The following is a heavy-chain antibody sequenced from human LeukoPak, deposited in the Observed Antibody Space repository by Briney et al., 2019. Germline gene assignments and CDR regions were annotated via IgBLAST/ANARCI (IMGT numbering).Heavy chain of an antibody. Sequence: ASVRVSCKASGYTFTNYYMHWVRQAPGQGLEWMGIINPSGGSTSCAQKFQGSVTMTRDTSTSTVYMELSSLRSEDTAVYYCARRGAGTTYYYFDYWGQGTLVTVSS. D-gene: IGHD1-7*01. CDR3: ARRGAGTTYYYFDY. J-gene: IGHJ4*02. CDR2: INPSGGST. CDR1: GYTFTNYY. V-gene: IGHV1-46*01.